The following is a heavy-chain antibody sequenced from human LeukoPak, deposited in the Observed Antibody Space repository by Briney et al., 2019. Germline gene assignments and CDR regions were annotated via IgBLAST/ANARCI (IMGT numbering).Heavy chain of an antibody. V-gene: IGHV4-34*01. Sequence: NPSETLSPTCAVYGGSFSGYYWSWIRQPPGKGLEWIGEINHSGSTNYNPSLKSRVTISVDTSKNQFSLKLSSVTAADTAVYYCARRDYDLQPYPRAYYFDYWGQGTLVTVSS. D-gene: IGHD3-22*01. CDR3: ARRDYDLQPYPRAYYFDY. J-gene: IGHJ4*02. CDR1: GGSFSGYY. CDR2: INHSGST.